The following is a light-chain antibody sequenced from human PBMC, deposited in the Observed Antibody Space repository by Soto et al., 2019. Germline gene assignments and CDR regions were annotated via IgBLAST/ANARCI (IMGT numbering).Light chain of an antibody. J-gene: IGLJ2*01. CDR3: SSYTSISTLV. CDR2: DVS. Sequence: QSALTQPASVSGSPGQSITISCTGTSSDVGGYNYVSWYQQHPGKAPKLMIYDVSNRPSGVSNRFSGSKSGNTASLTISGLKAEEEADYYCSSYTSISTLVFGGGTKLTVL. CDR1: SSDVGGYNY. V-gene: IGLV2-14*01.